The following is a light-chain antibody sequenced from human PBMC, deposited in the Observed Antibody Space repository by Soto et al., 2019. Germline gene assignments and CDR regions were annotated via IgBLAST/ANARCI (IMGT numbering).Light chain of an antibody. CDR3: VQRSTWPWT. CDR1: QSVSSY. V-gene: IGKV3-11*01. Sequence: EIVLTQSPATLSLSPGERVTLSCRASQSVSSYLAWYQQKPGQALRLLIYDAFNRATGLPARFSGSGSGTDFTLTISSLEPEDFAVYYCVQRSTWPWTIGQGSKVEIK. J-gene: IGKJ1*01. CDR2: DAF.